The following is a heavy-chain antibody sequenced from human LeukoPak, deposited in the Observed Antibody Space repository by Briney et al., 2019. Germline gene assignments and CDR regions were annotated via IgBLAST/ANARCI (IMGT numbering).Heavy chain of an antibody. CDR1: GFTFSSYS. CDR3: ARETYYYGSGSYYKVLDY. CDR2: ISSSSSYI. Sequence: GGSLRLSCAASGFTFSSYSMNWVRQAPGKGLEWVSSISSSSSYIYYADSVKGRFTISRDNAKNSLYLQMNSLRAEDTAVYYCARETYYYGSGSYYKVLDYWGQGTLVTVSS. V-gene: IGHV3-21*01. D-gene: IGHD3-10*01. J-gene: IGHJ4*02.